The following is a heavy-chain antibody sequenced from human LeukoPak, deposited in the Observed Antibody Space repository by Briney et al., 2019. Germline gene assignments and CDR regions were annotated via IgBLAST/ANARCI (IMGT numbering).Heavy chain of an antibody. Sequence: GGSLRLSCAASGFTFSSYAMSWVRQAPGKGLEWVSSITSSGAATYYADSVKCRFTISRDNSDNTLYLQMNSLRAEDTAVYYCAKDRPNYYGSNGHYYKLNGDCWGQGTLVTVSS. V-gene: IGHV3-23*01. CDR3: AKDRPNYYGSNGHYYKLNGDC. CDR2: ITSSGAAT. CDR1: GFTFSSYA. D-gene: IGHD3-22*01. J-gene: IGHJ4*02.